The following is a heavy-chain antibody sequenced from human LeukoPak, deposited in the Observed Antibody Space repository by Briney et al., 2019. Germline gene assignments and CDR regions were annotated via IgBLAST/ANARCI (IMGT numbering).Heavy chain of an antibody. D-gene: IGHD3-10*01. Sequence: GGSLRLSCAASGFTFTNYAMSWVRQAPGKGLEWVSAISGSGARTYYADSVKGRFTVSRDNSKNTVYLQMNSLRAEDRAVYYCAKGQTSSGFFDYWGQGTLVTVSS. CDR3: AKGQTSSGFFDY. J-gene: IGHJ4*02. CDR1: GFTFTNYA. V-gene: IGHV3-23*01. CDR2: ISGSGART.